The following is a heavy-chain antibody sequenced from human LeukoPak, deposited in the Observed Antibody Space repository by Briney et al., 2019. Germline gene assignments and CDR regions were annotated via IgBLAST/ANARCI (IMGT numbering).Heavy chain of an antibody. V-gene: IGHV4-39*07. CDR3: ASAYYDILGGHFDY. J-gene: IGHJ4*02. D-gene: IGHD3-9*01. CDR2: IYYSGRT. CDR1: YGSISDISYY. Sequence: PSETLSLTCTVSYGSISDISYYWGWIRQPPGKGLEWIGSIYYSGRTYYNSSLKSRVTISVDTSKNQFSLKVTSVTAADTAVYYCASAYYDILGGHFDYWGQGTLVTVSS.